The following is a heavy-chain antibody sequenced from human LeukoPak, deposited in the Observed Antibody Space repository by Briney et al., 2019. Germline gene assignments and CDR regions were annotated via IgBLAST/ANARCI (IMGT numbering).Heavy chain of an antibody. J-gene: IGHJ6*02. D-gene: IGHD7-27*01. CDR1: GGSISSGGYS. V-gene: IGHV4-30-2*01. CDR2: VYHSGST. CDR3: ARNMGMHYYYGMDV. Sequence: PSQTLSLTCAVSGGSISSGGYSWSWIRQPPGKGLEWIGYVYHSGSTYYNPSLKSRVTISVDRSKNQFSLKLSSVTAADTAVYYCARNMGMHYYYGMDVWGQGTTVTVSS.